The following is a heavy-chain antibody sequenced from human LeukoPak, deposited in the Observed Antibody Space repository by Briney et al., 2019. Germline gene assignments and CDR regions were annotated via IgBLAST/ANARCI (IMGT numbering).Heavy chain of an antibody. CDR3: ARGDYDCSSGYSIPNWFDP. Sequence: GASVKVSCKASGYTFTSYDINWARQAPGQGLEWMGWMNPNSGNTGYAQKFQGRVTMTRNTSISTAYMELSSLRSEDTAVYYCARGDYDCSSGYSIPNWFDPWGQGTLVTVSS. V-gene: IGHV1-8*01. D-gene: IGHD3-3*01. CDR1: GYTFTSYD. J-gene: IGHJ5*02. CDR2: MNPNSGNT.